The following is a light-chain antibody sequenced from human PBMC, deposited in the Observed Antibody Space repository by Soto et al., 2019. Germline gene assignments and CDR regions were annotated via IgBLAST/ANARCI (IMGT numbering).Light chain of an antibody. CDR3: QQRSSWPLVT. CDR2: ETY. J-gene: IGKJ3*01. Sequence: DIVLTQSRATLSLSPGERATLSCRASQSVRGYLAWYQHKPGQPPRLLIYETYNRATGTPARFSGSGYGTDFTLTISSLEPEDFAVYYCQQRSSWPLVTFGPGTRVDIK. CDR1: QSVRGY. V-gene: IGKV3-11*01.